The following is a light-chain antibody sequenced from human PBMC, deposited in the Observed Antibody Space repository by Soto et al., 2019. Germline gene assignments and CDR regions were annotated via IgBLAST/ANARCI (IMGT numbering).Light chain of an antibody. V-gene: IGLV1-47*01. Sequence: QLVLTQPPSASGTTGQTVTILCSGSRSNIGINFMYWYQQLPGTAPKLLTYMNNQRPSGVPDRFSGSKYGTSAYRAISGLLSEDEADYFCAAWDDSLISPVFGGGTQVTVL. J-gene: IGLJ3*02. CDR3: AAWDDSLISPV. CDR2: MNN. CDR1: RSNIGINF.